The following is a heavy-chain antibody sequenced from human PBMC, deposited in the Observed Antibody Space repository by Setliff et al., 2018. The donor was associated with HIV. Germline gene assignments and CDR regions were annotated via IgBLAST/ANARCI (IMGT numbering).Heavy chain of an antibody. J-gene: IGHJ4*02. CDR1: GGSFSGYH. CDR3: ARGVRDNSGWSSYYFDY. CDR2: INHSGRT. D-gene: IGHD6-19*01. V-gene: IGHV4-34*01. Sequence: SETLSLTCAVYGGSFSGYHWNWIRQPPGKGLEWIGEINHSGRTNYNPSLKSRVTLSVDTSKNQFSLKLTSVTAADTAVYYCARGVRDNSGWSSYYFDYWGQGTLVTVSS.